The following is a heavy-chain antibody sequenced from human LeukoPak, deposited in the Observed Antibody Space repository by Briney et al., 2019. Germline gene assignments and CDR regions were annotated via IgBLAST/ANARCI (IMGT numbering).Heavy chain of an antibody. CDR3: ARDGGAITTVTTFLDY. J-gene: IGHJ4*02. D-gene: IGHD4-17*01. CDR2: IKQDGSEE. V-gene: IGHV3-7*01. Sequence: GGSLRLSCAASGFTFSSYWMSWVRQAPGKGLEWVANIKQDGSEEYYVDSVRGRFTVSRDNAKNSLYLQMNSLRAGDTAVYYCARDGGAITTVTTFLDYWGQRTLVTVSS. CDR1: GFTFSSYW.